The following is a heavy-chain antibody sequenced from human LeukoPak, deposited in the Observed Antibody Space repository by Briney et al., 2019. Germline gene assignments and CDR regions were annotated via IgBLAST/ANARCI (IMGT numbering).Heavy chain of an antibody. J-gene: IGHJ4*02. V-gene: IGHV4-34*01. CDR2: INHSGST. D-gene: IGHD3-3*01. CDR1: GGSFSGYY. Sequence: SETLSLTCAVYGGSFSGYYWSWIRQPPGKGLEWIGEINHSGSTNYNPSLKSRVTISVDTSKNQFSLKLSSVTAADTAMYYCARGGVTAFDYWGQGTLVTVSS. CDR3: ARGGVTAFDY.